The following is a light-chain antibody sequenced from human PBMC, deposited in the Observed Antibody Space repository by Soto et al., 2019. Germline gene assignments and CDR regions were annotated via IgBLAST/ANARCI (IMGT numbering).Light chain of an antibody. CDR2: EVS. Sequence: SALAQPASASGSPGQPVTISCTGTSSDVGGYNYVSWYQQHPGKAPKLMIYEVSKRPSGVPDRFSGSKSGNTASLTVSGLQAEDEADYYCSSYAGSNNQVFGTGTKVTVL. J-gene: IGLJ1*01. V-gene: IGLV2-8*01. CDR1: SSDVGGYNY. CDR3: SSYAGSNNQV.